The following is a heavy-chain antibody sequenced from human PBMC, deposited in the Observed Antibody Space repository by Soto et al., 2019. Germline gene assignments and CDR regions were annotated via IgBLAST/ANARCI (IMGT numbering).Heavy chain of an antibody. J-gene: IGHJ6*02. CDR3: ARDAPGYRYYYYGMDV. V-gene: IGHV4-30-4*01. CDR2: IYYSGST. CDR1: GGSISSGDYY. Sequence: SETLSLTCTVSGGSISSGDYYWSWIRQPPGKGLEWIGYIYYSGSTYYNPSLKSRVTISVDTSKNQFSLKLSSVTAADTAVYYCARDAPGYRYYYYGMDVWGQGTTVTVSS. D-gene: IGHD5-18*01.